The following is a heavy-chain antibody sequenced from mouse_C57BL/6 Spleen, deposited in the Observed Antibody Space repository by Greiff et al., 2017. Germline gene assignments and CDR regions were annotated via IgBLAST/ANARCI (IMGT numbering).Heavy chain of an antibody. D-gene: IGHD1-1*01. CDR1: GYTFTSYS. Sequence: VQLQQPGAELVMPGASVKLSCKASGYTFTSYSMHWVQQRPGQGLEWIGEIAPSDSSTYYNQKFKGKTTLTVDKSSSTAYMQLSSLTSEDSAVYYCARYGEVYDGSSNYFDDWGKGTTLTVSS. CDR3: ARYGEVYDGSSNYFDD. J-gene: IGHJ2*01. CDR2: IAPSDSST. V-gene: IGHV1-69*01.